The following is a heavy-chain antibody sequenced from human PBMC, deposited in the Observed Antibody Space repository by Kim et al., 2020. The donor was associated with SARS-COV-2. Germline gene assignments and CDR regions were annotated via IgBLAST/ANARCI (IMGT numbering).Heavy chain of an antibody. Sequence: GGSLRLSCAGSGFTFSSYAMTWVRQAPGKGLEWVATIGGSGGNTYYADSVEGRFGVSRDNSKNTLFLQMNSLRAEDSSVYYCADSRGTNFGYDFWGQGT. CDR2: IGGSGGNT. CDR1: GFTFSSYA. J-gene: IGHJ4*02. CDR3: ADSRGTNFGYDF. D-gene: IGHD3-22*01. V-gene: IGHV3-23*01.